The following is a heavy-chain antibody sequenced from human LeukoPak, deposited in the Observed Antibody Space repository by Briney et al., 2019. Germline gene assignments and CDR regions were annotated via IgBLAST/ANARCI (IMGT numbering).Heavy chain of an antibody. J-gene: IGHJ6*03. Sequence: ASVKVSCKAFGDTFRSFGISWVRQAPGQGLEWRGWFYNYNYNTNYAQTFQGRVSMTSDTSTSTAYMELRRLTSDDTAVYYCARVVIDYYSYYYMDVWGEGTTVTVS. V-gene: IGHV1-18*01. D-gene: IGHD2-21*01. CDR3: ARVVIDYYSYYYMDV. CDR2: FYNYNYNT. CDR1: GDTFRSFG.